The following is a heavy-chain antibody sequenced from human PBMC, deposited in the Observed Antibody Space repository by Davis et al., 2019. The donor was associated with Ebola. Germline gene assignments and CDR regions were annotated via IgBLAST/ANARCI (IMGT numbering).Heavy chain of an antibody. CDR3: ARDELWFRELPRWYFDL. Sequence: PSETLSLTCAVSGYSISSGYYWGWIRQPPGKGLEWIGSIYHSGSTYYNPSLKSRVTISVDTSKNQFSLKLSSVTAADTAVYYCARDELWFRELPRWYFDLWGRGTLVTVSS. V-gene: IGHV4-38-2*02. CDR1: GYSISSGYY. CDR2: IYHSGST. J-gene: IGHJ2*01. D-gene: IGHD3-10*01.